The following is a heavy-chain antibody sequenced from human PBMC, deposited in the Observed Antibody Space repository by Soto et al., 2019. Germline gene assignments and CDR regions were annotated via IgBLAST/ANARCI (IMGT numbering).Heavy chain of an antibody. J-gene: IGHJ4*02. CDR3: ARVQDY. D-gene: IGHD1-1*01. V-gene: IGHV4-30-2*01. CDR1: GGSISSGGYS. CDR2: MYHSGST. Sequence: SETLSLTCAVSGGSISSGGYSWSWIRQPPGKGLEWIGYMYHSGSTYYNPSPKSRVTISIDRSKNQFSLKLSSVTAADTAVHYCARVQDYWGQGILVTVSS.